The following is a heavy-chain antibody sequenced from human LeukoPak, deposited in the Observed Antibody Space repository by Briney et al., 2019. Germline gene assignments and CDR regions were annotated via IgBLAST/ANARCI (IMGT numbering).Heavy chain of an antibody. Sequence: SETLSLTCAVYGGSFSGYYWSWIRQPPGKGLEWIGEINHSGSTNYNPSLKSRVTISVDTSKNQFSLKLSSVTAADTAVYYCAGGLKARFWGQGTLVTVSS. CDR3: AGGLKARF. J-gene: IGHJ4*02. V-gene: IGHV4-34*01. CDR2: INHSGST. D-gene: IGHD1-26*01. CDR1: GGSFSGYY.